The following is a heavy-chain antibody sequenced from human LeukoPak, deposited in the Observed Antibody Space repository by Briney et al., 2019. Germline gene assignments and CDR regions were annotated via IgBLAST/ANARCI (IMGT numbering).Heavy chain of an antibody. CDR1: GFTFSNAW. J-gene: IGHJ4*02. Sequence: GGSLRLSCAASGFTFSNAWMSWVRQAPGKGLEWVGRIKSKTDGGTTDYAAPVKGRFTISRDDSKNTLYLQMSSLKTEDTAVYYCTSVPSSGWPGDYFDYWGQGTLVTVSS. CDR3: TSVPSSGWPGDYFDY. CDR2: IKSKTDGGTT. D-gene: IGHD6-19*01. V-gene: IGHV3-15*01.